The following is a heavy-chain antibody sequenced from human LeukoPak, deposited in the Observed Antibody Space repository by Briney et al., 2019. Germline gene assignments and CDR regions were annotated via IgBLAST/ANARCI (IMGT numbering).Heavy chain of an antibody. V-gene: IGHV3-30*18. Sequence: SGGSLRLSCAASGFTFSSYGMHWVRQAPGKGLEWVAVISYDGSNKYYADSVKGRFTISRDNSKNTLYLQMNSLRAEDTAVYYCAKAGIPVGAAYFDYWGQGTLVTVSS. CDR3: AKAGIPVGAAYFDY. D-gene: IGHD2-15*01. CDR2: ISYDGSNK. J-gene: IGHJ4*02. CDR1: GFTFSSYG.